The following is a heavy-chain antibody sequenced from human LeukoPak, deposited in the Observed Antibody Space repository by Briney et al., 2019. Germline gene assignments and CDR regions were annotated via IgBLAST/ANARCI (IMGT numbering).Heavy chain of an antibody. Sequence: SETLSLTCTVSGYSISSGYYWGWIRQPPGKGLEWIGSIHHSGSTYYNPSLKSRVTISVDTSKNQFSLKLSSVTAADTAVYYCAREGRYCGSTSCHYFDYWGQGTLVTVSS. D-gene: IGHD2-2*01. CDR3: AREGRYCGSTSCHYFDY. CDR1: GYSISSGYY. V-gene: IGHV4-38-2*02. J-gene: IGHJ4*02. CDR2: IHHSGST.